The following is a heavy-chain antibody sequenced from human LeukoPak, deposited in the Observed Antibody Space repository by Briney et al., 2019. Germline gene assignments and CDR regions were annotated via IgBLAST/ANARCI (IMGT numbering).Heavy chain of an antibody. CDR1: GGTFSSYA. D-gene: IGHD4-17*01. V-gene: IGHV1-69*05. Sequence: SVKVSCKASGGTFSSYAISWVRQAPGQGLEWMGRIIPIFGAANYAQKFQGRVTITTDESTSTAYMELSSLRSEDTAVYYCAKGDYSNSYNYWGQGTLVTVSS. CDR3: AKGDYSNSYNY. J-gene: IGHJ4*02. CDR2: IIPIFGAA.